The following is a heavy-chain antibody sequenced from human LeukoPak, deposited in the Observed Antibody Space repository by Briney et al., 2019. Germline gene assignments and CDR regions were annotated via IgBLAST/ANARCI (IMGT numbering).Heavy chain of an antibody. J-gene: IGHJ5*02. V-gene: IGHV6-1*01. CDR3: ARLSRGGGDYYDFWSGNNWFDP. CDR1: GDSVSSDSAA. D-gene: IGHD3-3*01. CDR2: TYYRSKWYN. Sequence: SQTLSLTCAISGDSVSSDSAAWNWIRQSPSRGLEWLGRTYYRSKWYNDYAVSVKSRITINPDTSKNQFSLQLNSVTPVDTAVYYCARLSRGGGDYYDFWSGNNWFDPWGQGTLVTVSS.